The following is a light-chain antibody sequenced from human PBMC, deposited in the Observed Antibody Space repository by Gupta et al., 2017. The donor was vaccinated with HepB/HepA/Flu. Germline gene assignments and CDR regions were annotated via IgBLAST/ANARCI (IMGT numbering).Light chain of an antibody. V-gene: IGKV3-15*01. J-gene: IGKJ4*01. Sequence: EIVMTKSPATLSVSPGERATLACRASQSVASHLAWYQQKPGQGPRLLIFGASTRAPGIPAKFSGSGSGTDFTLTINRLPSDNFALYYCQHYTNLPLTFGGGTKVEIK. CDR1: QSVASH. CDR3: QHYTNLPLT. CDR2: GAS.